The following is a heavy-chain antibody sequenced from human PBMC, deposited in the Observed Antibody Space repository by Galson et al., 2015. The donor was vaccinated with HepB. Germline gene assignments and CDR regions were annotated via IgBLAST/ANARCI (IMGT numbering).Heavy chain of an antibody. Sequence: SVKVSCKASGYTFTSYAMHWVRQAPGQRLEWMGWINAGNGNTKYSQKFQGRVTITRDTSASTAYMELSSLRSEDTAVYYCARELGRSGSLDYWGRGTLVTVSS. V-gene: IGHV1-3*01. D-gene: IGHD3-10*01. CDR1: GYTFTSYA. CDR2: INAGNGNT. CDR3: ARELGRSGSLDY. J-gene: IGHJ4*02.